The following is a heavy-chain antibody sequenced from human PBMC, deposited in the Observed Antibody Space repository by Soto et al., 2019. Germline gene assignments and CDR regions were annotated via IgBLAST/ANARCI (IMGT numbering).Heavy chain of an antibody. V-gene: IGHV3-23*01. D-gene: IGHD1-26*01. J-gene: IGHJ4*02. CDR2: LSNTGRRT. Sequence: PGGSLRLSCVVSVFPFGANAMSWVRQAPGKGLEWVSGLSNTGRRTSYADSVKGRFNISRDNSENTVYLQMNSLRVEDTAVYYCASAMGATQGPFDIWGQGTRVIVS. CDR3: ASAMGATQGPFDI. CDR1: VFPFGANA.